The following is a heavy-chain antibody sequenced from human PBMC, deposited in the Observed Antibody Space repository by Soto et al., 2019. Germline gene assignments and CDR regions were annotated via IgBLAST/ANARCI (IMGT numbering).Heavy chain of an antibody. CDR2: VTYEENEI. CDR3: VKEQSSGYWRTAYY. Sequence: QVQLVESGGGVVQPGRSLRLSCAASGFTFSGCGMQWVRQAPGKGLEWVAVVTYEENEIHYADSVKDRFTIARDNSKNMVYLQMDSLRVEGTAVYYCVKEQSSGYWRTAYYWGQGTLITVSS. CDR1: GFTFSGCG. D-gene: IGHD6-25*01. J-gene: IGHJ4*02. V-gene: IGHV3-30*18.